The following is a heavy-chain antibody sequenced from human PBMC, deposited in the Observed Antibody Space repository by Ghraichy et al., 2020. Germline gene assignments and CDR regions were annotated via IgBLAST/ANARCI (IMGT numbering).Heavy chain of an antibody. J-gene: IGHJ4*02. V-gene: IGHV1-18*01. CDR2: IANHNGNA. D-gene: IGHD1-1*01. Sequence: ASVKVSCKASGYTFTSYGISWVRQAPGQGLEGVGWIANHNGNANFGQNFQGRVTLATDTSTSTVYMELRSLTSDDTAVYYCARDWQYKFDYWGQGTLVTVSS. CDR3: ARDWQYKFDY. CDR1: GYTFTSYG.